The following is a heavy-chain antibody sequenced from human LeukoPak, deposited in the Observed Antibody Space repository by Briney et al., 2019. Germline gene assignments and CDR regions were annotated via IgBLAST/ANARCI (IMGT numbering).Heavy chain of an antibody. CDR2: INHSGST. D-gene: IGHD3-10*01. J-gene: IGHJ4*02. CDR3: ARGDYGSGSH. Sequence: SETLSLTCAVYGGSFSGYYWSWIRQPPGKGLEWIGEINHSGSTNYNPSLKSGVTTSVDTSKNQFSLKLSSVTAADTAVYYCARGDYGSGSHWGQGTLVTVSS. V-gene: IGHV4-34*01. CDR1: GGSFSGYY.